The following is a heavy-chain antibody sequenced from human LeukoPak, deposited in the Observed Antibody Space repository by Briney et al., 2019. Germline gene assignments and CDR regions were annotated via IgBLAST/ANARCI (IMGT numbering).Heavy chain of an antibody. D-gene: IGHD4-17*01. V-gene: IGHV1-58*01. CDR3: AAELYGVYTDCCTFHL. CDR2: IIVGSGAT. CDR1: GFTFSTYA. J-gene: IGHJ3*01. Sequence: SVKVSCKTSGFTFSTYAVQWVRQARGQRLEWIGWIIVGSGATNYAQSLQGRFTITRDMSTNTAYMELSSLGSEDSAVYYCAAELYGVYTDCCTFHLWGQGTMVTVSS.